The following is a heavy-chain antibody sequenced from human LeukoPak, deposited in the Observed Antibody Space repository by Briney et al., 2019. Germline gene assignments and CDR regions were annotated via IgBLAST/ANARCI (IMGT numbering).Heavy chain of an antibody. Sequence: GGSLRLSCAASGFTFSSHWMHWVRQAPGKGLEWVAIISYTGDNEFYADSVKGRFTISRDNSKSTLYLQMNSLRPEDTAVYYCAKGYTSGWRTFVDYWGQGTLVTVSS. V-gene: IGHV3-30*18. CDR1: GFTFSSHW. CDR3: AKGYTSGWRTFVDY. CDR2: ISYTGDNE. J-gene: IGHJ4*02. D-gene: IGHD6-19*01.